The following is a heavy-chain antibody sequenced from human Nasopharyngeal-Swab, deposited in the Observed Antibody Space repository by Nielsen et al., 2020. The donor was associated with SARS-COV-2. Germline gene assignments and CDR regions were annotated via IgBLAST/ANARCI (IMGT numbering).Heavy chain of an antibody. CDR1: GGSFSGYY. CDR3: ARGSLGSFSTVTRIYGMDV. V-gene: IGHV4-34*01. D-gene: IGHD4-17*01. J-gene: IGHJ6*02. Sequence: SETLSLTCAVYGGSFSGYYWSWIRQPPGKGLEWIGEINHSGSTNYNLSLKSRVTISVDTSKNQFSLKLSSVTAADTAVYYCARGSLGSFSTVTRIYGMDVWGQGTTVTVSS. CDR2: INHSGST.